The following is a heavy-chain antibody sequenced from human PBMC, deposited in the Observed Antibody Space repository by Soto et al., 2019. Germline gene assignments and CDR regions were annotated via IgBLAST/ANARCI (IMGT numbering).Heavy chain of an antibody. J-gene: IGHJ5*02. Sequence: GGSLRLSCVTSGFTFDDYAITWLRQAPGKGLDWFCSISSGGSDTRCAGSVKGRFTISIDSSQSTVYLQMNRMRDEDTAVYSCTRHGSGDYCLFDPWGQGTLVTV. CDR1: GFTFDDYA. CDR2: ISSGGSDT. CDR3: TRHGSGDYCLFDP. V-gene: IGHV3-23*01. D-gene: IGHD4-17*01.